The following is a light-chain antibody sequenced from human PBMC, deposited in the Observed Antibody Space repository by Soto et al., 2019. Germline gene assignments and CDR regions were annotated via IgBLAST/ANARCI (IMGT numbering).Light chain of an antibody. Sequence: DIQMTQSPSSLSACVGDRVTITCRASQSISSYLNWYQQKPGKAPKLLIYAASSLQSGVPSRFSGSGSGTDFTLTISSLLPEDFATYYCQQSYSTPYTFGQGTKLEIK. J-gene: IGKJ2*01. CDR1: QSISSY. V-gene: IGKV1-39*01. CDR2: AAS. CDR3: QQSYSTPYT.